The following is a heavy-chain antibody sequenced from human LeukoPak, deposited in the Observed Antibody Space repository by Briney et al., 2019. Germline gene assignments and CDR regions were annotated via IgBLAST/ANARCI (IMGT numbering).Heavy chain of an antibody. D-gene: IGHD6-19*01. CDR1: GYTFRSYG. V-gene: IGHV1-18*01. CDR3: ARPIAVAQYDN. Sequence: ASVKVSCKASGYTFRSYGVNWVGQAPGQGLEWMGWISTYNGNTNYEQKFQGRVTMTTDTSTSTVYMELRSLRSDDTAVYYCARPIAVAQYDNWGEGTLVTVSS. CDR2: ISTYNGNT. J-gene: IGHJ4*02.